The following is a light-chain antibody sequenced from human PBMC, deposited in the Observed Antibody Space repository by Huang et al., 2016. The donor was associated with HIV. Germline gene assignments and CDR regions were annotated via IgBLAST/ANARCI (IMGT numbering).Light chain of an antibody. J-gene: IGKJ1*01. Sequence: EIVLTQSPATLYLSPGERATLSCRASPSVSSDLAWFQQKPGQAPRLLSYDTSSRATGLPARFSGSGSGTDFTLTISSLEPEDFAVYYCQQRSNWPPWTFGQGTKVEIK. CDR3: QQRSNWPPWT. CDR2: DTS. V-gene: IGKV3-11*01. CDR1: PSVSSD.